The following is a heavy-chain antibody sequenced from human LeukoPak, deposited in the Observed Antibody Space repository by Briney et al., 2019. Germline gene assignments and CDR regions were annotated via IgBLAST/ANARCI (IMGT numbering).Heavy chain of an antibody. CDR2: INWNGGST. Sequence: PGGSLRLSCAASGFTFDDYGMSWVRQAPGKGLEWVPGINWNGGSTGYADSVKGRFTISRDNAKNSLYLQMNSLRAEDTALYYCARDRAAMTQVGWFDPWGQGTLVTVSS. D-gene: IGHD5-18*01. CDR3: ARDRAAMTQVGWFDP. J-gene: IGHJ5*02. V-gene: IGHV3-20*04. CDR1: GFTFDDYG.